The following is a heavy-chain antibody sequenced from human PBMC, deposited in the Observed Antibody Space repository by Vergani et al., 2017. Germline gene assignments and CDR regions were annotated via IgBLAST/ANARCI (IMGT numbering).Heavy chain of an antibody. Sequence: QVQLQQWGAGLLKPSETLSLTCAVYGGSFSGYYWSWIRQPPGKGLEWIGEINHSGSTNYNPSLKSRVTISVDTSKNQFSLKLSSVTAADTAVYYCARDGPGDPPDCSGGSCFNWYFDLWGRGTLVTVSS. CDR3: ARDGPGDPPDCSGGSCFNWYFDL. D-gene: IGHD2-15*01. J-gene: IGHJ2*01. V-gene: IGHV4-34*01. CDR1: GGSFSGYY. CDR2: INHSGST.